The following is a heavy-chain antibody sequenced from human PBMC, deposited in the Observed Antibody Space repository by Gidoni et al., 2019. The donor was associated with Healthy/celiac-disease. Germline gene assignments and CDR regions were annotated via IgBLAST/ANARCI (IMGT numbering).Heavy chain of an antibody. CDR2: IYHSGST. CDR3: ARAYYGDYYYDYYMDV. D-gene: IGHD4-17*01. CDR1: GGSISSSNW. J-gene: IGHJ6*03. V-gene: IGHV4-4*02. Sequence: QVQLQESGPGLVKPSGTLSLTCAASGGSISSSNWWSWVRQPPGKGLEWIGEIYHSGSTNYNPSLKSRVTISVDKSKNQFSLKLSSVTAADTAVYYCARAYYGDYYYDYYMDVWGKGTTVTVSS.